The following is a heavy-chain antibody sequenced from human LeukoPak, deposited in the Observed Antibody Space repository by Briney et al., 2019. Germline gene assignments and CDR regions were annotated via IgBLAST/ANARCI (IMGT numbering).Heavy chain of an antibody. Sequence: RASVKVSCKASGYTFTGYYMHWVRQAPGQGLEWMGWINPNSGGTNYAQKFQGRVTMTRDTSISTAYMELSRLRSDDTAVYYCATGTVGPYGSGSYPLTHYYYYYMDVWGKGTTVTVSS. V-gene: IGHV1-2*02. D-gene: IGHD3-10*01. CDR1: GYTFTGYY. CDR3: ATGTVGPYGSGSYPLTHYYYYYMDV. CDR2: INPNSGGT. J-gene: IGHJ6*03.